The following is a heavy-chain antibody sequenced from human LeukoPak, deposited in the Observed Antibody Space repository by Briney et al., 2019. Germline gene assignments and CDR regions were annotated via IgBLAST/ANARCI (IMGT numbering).Heavy chain of an antibody. Sequence: GGSLRLSCAASGFTVSSNYMTRVRQAPGKGLEWVSVIYAGGATYYAESVKGRFTISRDKPNNTLYLQMNNLRPDDTALYYCARVNVLYVSPNWFDPWGQGTLVTVSS. J-gene: IGHJ5*02. CDR1: GFTVSSNY. CDR3: ARVNVLYVSPNWFDP. V-gene: IGHV3-66*01. D-gene: IGHD2-15*01. CDR2: IYAGGAT.